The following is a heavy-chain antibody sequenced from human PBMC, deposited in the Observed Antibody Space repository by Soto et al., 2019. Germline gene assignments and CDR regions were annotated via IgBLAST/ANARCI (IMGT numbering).Heavy chain of an antibody. V-gene: IGHV4-39*01. CDR2: IYYSGST. CDR1: GGSISSSSYY. D-gene: IGHD6-19*01. CDR3: ARPDGSGVGAFDI. J-gene: IGHJ3*02. Sequence: PSETLSLTCTVSGGSISSSSYYWGWIRQPPGKGLEWIGSIYYSGSTYYNPSLKSRVTISVDTSKNQFSLKLSSVTAADTAVYYCARPDGSGVGAFDIWGQGTMVTVSS.